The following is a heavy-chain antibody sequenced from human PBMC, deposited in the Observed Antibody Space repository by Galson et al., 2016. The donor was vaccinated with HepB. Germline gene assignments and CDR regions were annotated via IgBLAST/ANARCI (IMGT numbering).Heavy chain of an antibody. V-gene: IGHV4-61*02. D-gene: IGHD5-18*01. CDR3: ARDSSVDTYFYYYMDV. J-gene: IGHJ6*03. Sequence: TLSLTCSVSGASISSGYYYWSWIRQPAGKGLEWIGRIYSSGSTNYNPSLESRVTISVDPSKNQFSLKLSSVTAADMAVYYCARDSSVDTYFYYYMDVWGKGTTVAVSS. CDR1: GASISSGYYY. CDR2: IYSSGST.